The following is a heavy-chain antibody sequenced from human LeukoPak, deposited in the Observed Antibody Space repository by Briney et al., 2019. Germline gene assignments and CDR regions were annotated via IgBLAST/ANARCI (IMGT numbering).Heavy chain of an antibody. Sequence: ASVKVSCKASGYTFTSFGISWVRQAPGQGLEWMGWISAYNGNTNYAQKLQGRVTMTTDTSTSTAYMELRSLRSDDTAVYYCARDWVVAGDGAFDIWGQGTMVTVSS. J-gene: IGHJ3*02. D-gene: IGHD2-2*01. CDR2: ISAYNGNT. V-gene: IGHV1-18*01. CDR1: GYTFTSFG. CDR3: ARDWVVAGDGAFDI.